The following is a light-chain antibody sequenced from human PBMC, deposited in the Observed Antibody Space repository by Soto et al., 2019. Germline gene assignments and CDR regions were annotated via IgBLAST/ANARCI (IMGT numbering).Light chain of an antibody. J-gene: IGKJ5*01. Sequence: DIQMTQSPSSLSASVGDRVTITCRASQSISRNLNWYQHKPGKAPKLLIYAASSLQNGVPSRFSGARCESEFSLSISTIQHAAFGPYSCQQCYNTASITCRQGTCL. CDR2: AAS. CDR1: QSISRN. CDR3: QQCYNTASIT. V-gene: IGKV1-39*01.